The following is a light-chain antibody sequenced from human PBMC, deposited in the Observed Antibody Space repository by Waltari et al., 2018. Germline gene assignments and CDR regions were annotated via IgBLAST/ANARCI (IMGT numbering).Light chain of an antibody. CDR3: QHTFTTPWT. CDR1: QTISTY. CDR2: AAY. V-gene: IGKV1-39*01. J-gene: IGKJ1*01. Sequence: DIQMTQSPPSLAASVEDRVTISCRASQTISTYVSWYQQQPGQAPKLLIYAAYSLQSGVPSRFRGSGGGTDFTLTITSLQPEDFATYYCQHTFTTPWTFGQGTKVEIK.